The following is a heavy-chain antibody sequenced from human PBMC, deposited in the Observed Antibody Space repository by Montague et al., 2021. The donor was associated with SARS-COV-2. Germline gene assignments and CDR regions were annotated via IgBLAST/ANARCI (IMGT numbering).Heavy chain of an antibody. CDR1: GDSITSSRYY. V-gene: IGHV4-39*02. CDR3: ARPIHDNSPDRAFDV. D-gene: IGHD3-22*01. Sequence: SETRSLTCTVSGDSITSSRYYWGWIRQPPGKGLEWIGSIHYSEAAYYNPSLKSRLTISVDTSKNHFSLKLTSVTASDSAVYYRARPIHDNSPDRAFDVWGQGTMVTVSS. J-gene: IGHJ3*01. CDR2: IHYSEAA.